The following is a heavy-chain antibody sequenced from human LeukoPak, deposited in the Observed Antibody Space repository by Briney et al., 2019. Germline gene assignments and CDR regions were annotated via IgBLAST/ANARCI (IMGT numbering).Heavy chain of an antibody. J-gene: IGHJ4*02. CDR2: IYSGGST. CDR3: AKDQGGKKDY. Sequence: GGSLRLSCAATGFTFSSYAMSWVRQAPGKGLEWVSVIYSGGSTYYADSVKGRFTISRDNSKNTLYLQMNSLRAEDTAVYYCAKDQGGKKDYWGQGTLVTVSS. D-gene: IGHD4-23*01. V-gene: IGHV3-23*03. CDR1: GFTFSSYA.